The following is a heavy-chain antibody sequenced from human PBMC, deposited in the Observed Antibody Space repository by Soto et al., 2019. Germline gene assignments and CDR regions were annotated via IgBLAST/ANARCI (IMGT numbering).Heavy chain of an antibody. CDR2: LYYGRSA. Sequence: QVQLQESGPGLVKPSETLSLTCAVSGDSISSYYCMWIRQPPGKGLDSIGYLYYGRSANYNPSLKSRDTLSVDTSTNQCSLTLSSMTAADTAVYYCALRSMAVVPEYWGQGTLVTVSS. V-gene: IGHV4-59*01. D-gene: IGHD3-22*01. CDR3: ALRSMAVVPEY. CDR1: GDSISSYY. J-gene: IGHJ4*02.